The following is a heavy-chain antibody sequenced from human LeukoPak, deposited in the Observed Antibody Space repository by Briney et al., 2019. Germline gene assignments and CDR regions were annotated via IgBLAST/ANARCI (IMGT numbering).Heavy chain of an antibody. CDR2: ISRSGDTT. CDR3: ARAVVTAISNWFDP. CDR1: GFTFSNHA. J-gene: IGHJ5*02. V-gene: IGHV3-23*01. Sequence: GGSLRLSCAASGFTFSNHAMTWVRQAPGKGLEWVSGISRSGDTTLYADSVKGRFTISRDNSKNTLYLQRNSLRAEDTAVYYCARAVVTAISNWFDPWGQGTLVTVSS. D-gene: IGHD2-21*02.